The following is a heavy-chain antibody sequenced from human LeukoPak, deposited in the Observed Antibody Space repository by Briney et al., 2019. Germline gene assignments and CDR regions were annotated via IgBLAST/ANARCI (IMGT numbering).Heavy chain of an antibody. V-gene: IGHV3-64*01. Sequence: GGSLRLSCAASGFTFSNAWMNWVRQAPGKGLEYVSAISSNGGSTYYANSVKGRFTISRDNSKNTLYLQMGSLRAEDMAVYYCARRYCSGGSCRDDAFDIWGQGTMVTVSS. CDR2: ISSNGGST. CDR3: ARRYCSGGSCRDDAFDI. D-gene: IGHD2-15*01. CDR1: GFTFSNAW. J-gene: IGHJ3*02.